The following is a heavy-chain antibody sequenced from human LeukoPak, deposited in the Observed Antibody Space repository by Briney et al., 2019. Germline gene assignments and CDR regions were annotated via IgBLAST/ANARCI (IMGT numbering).Heavy chain of an antibody. Sequence: GGSLRLSCAASGFTASSNYMSWVRQAPGKGLEWVSVIYSGGSTYYADSVKGRFTISRDNSKNTLYLQMNSLRAEDTAVYYCARERSGVAPDAFDIWGQGTMVTVSS. CDR3: ARERSGVAPDAFDI. V-gene: IGHV3-66*02. D-gene: IGHD2-15*01. CDR1: GFTASSNY. J-gene: IGHJ3*02. CDR2: IYSGGST.